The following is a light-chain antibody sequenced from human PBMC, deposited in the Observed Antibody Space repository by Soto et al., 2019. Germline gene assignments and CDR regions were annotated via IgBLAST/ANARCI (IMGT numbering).Light chain of an antibody. CDR2: GSS. Sequence: EVVLTQSPGTLSLSPGERASLSCRASQSVSNNYLAWYQQKPGQPPKHLIFGSSDRATGIPHRFSDSGSGTDFTLTISRLEPEDFAVYYCQQYGNSPPYTVGQRTKLDIK. CDR1: QSVSNNY. V-gene: IGKV3-20*01. CDR3: QQYGNSPPYT. J-gene: IGKJ2*01.